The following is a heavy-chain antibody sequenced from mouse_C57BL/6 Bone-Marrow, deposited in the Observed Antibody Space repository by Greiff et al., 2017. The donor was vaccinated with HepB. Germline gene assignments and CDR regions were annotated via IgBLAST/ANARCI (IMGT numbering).Heavy chain of an antibody. CDR2: ISSGGSYT. J-gene: IGHJ4*01. CDR1: GFILSSIG. CDR3: ARHDPYAMDY. Sequence: EVKLQESGGDLVKLGGSLKPSGAASGFILSSIGMSGVRQTPDKRLEWVATISSGGSYTYYPDSVKGRFTISRDNAKNTLYLQMSSLKSEDTAMYYCARHDPYAMDYWGQGTSVTVSS. V-gene: IGHV5-6*01.